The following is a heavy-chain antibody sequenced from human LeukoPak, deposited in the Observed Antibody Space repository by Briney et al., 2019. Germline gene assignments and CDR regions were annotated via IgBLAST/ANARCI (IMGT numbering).Heavy chain of an antibody. CDR2: ISYDGSNK. CDR3: ARDAFSYYYYCMDV. Sequence: GGSLRLSCAASGFTFSSYGMHWVRQAPGKGLEWVAVISYDGSNKYYADSVKGRFTISRDNSKNTLYLQMNSLRAEDTAVYYCARDAFSYYYYCMDVWGKGTTVTVSS. V-gene: IGHV3-30*03. CDR1: GFTFSSYG. J-gene: IGHJ6*03.